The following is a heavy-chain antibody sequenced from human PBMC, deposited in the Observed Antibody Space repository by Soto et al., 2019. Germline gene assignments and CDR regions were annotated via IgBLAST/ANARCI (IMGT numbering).Heavy chain of an antibody. J-gene: IGHJ5*02. CDR1: GFSLSGYG. CDR2: IWYDGTTK. Sequence: QVQLVESAGGVVQPGRSLRLSCVVSGFSLSGYGMHWVSQAPCKGLEWVAVIWYDGTTKNYADYVKGRFNSSRDRSKNTVDLQMDSLKVKDTAVYYCARDVEGTRQLNSFDPWGQGVLVTVSS. V-gene: IGHV3-33*01. CDR3: ARDVEGTRQLNSFDP. D-gene: IGHD6-6*01.